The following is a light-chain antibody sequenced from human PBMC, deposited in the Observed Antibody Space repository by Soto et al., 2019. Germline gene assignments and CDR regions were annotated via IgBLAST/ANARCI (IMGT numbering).Light chain of an antibody. CDR3: SSYAGSNIRYV. CDR2: EVS. CDR1: SSDVGGYNY. V-gene: IGLV2-8*01. J-gene: IGLJ1*01. Sequence: QSVRTQPPSASGSPGQSVTISCTGTSSDVGGYNYVSWYQQHPGKAPKLMIYEVSKRPSGVPDRFSGSKSGNTASLTVSGLQAEDEADYYCSSYAGSNIRYVFGTGTKSPS.